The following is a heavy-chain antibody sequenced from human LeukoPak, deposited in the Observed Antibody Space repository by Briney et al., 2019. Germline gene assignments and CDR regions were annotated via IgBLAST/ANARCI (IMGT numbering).Heavy chain of an antibody. J-gene: IGHJ3*02. D-gene: IGHD2-15*01. CDR2: INTDNGNP. Sequence: ASVKVSCKASGYSFSNYAMNWVRQAPGQGLEWMGWINTDNGNPTYAQGFTGRFVFSLDTSVSTAYLQITSLKAEGTAVYYCAREVAKRWLLRGFAYGNWGQGTMVTVSS. CDR1: GYSFSNYA. CDR3: AREVAKRWLLRGFAYGN. V-gene: IGHV7-4-1*02.